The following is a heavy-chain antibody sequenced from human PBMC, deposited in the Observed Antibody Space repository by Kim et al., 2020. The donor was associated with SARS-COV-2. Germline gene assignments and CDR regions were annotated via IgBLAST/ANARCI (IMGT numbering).Heavy chain of an antibody. CDR3: ARVGYSYVNTHAYFDY. V-gene: IGHV3-11*05. CDR1: RFTFSDYY. D-gene: IGHD5-18*01. J-gene: IGHJ4*02. CDR2: ISSSSSYT. Sequence: GGSLRLSCAASRFTFSDYYMSWIRQAPGKGLEWVTYISSSSSYTNYADSVKGRFTISRDNAKNSLYLQMNSLRAEDTAVYYCARVGYSYVNTHAYFDYWGRGTLVTVSA.